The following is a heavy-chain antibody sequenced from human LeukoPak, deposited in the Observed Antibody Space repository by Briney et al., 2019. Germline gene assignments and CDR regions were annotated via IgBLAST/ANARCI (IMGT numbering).Heavy chain of an antibody. CDR2: IKRSSTTI. V-gene: IGHV3-48*04. CDR3: ARDEDYYDSSGYYADY. Sequence: GGSLRLSCAASGFNFSIYSMNWVRQAPGKGLEWVSYIKRSSTTIYYADSVKGRFTISRDNAKNSLYLQMNSLRAEDTAVYYCARDEDYYDSSGYYADYWGQGTLVTVSS. D-gene: IGHD3-22*01. J-gene: IGHJ4*02. CDR1: GFNFSIYS.